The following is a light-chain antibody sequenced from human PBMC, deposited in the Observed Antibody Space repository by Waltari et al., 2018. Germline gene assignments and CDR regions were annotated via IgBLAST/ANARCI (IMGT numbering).Light chain of an antibody. J-gene: IGLJ2*01. Sequence: QSALTQPASVSGSPGQSITISCTGTSSDVGGYNFVSWYQQHPGKAPQLMIYDVSSRPSGVSSRFSGSKSGNTASLTFSGLQAEDEADYYCSSYTSRSTLIFGGGTRLTVL. CDR1: SSDVGGYNF. CDR3: SSYTSRSTLI. V-gene: IGLV2-14*01. CDR2: DVS.